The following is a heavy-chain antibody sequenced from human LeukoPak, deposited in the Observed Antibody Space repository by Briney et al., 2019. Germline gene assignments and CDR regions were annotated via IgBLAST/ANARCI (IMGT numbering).Heavy chain of an antibody. Sequence: PSEILSLTCSVSDDSITMYYWTWIRQPPGKGLEWIGYVDHTGSTNFNPSLNGRVSISRDTTKNLFSLRLRSVTAADTAVYFCARGRVSSSTWYSTYYYYFYMDVWGKGTTVTVSS. CDR1: DDSITMYY. D-gene: IGHD1-1*01. CDR2: VDHTGST. V-gene: IGHV4-59*01. CDR3: ARGRVSSSTWYSTYYYYFYMDV. J-gene: IGHJ6*03.